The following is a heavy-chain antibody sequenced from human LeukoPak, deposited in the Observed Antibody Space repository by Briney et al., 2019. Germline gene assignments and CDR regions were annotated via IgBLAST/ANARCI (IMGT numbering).Heavy chain of an antibody. D-gene: IGHD3-3*01. V-gene: IGHV1-8*01. Sequence: ASVKVSCKASGYTFTSYEINWVRQATGQGLEWMGWMNPNSGNTGYAQKFQGRVTMTRNTSISTAYMELSSLRSGDTAVYYCARGGYYDFWSGYYSFDYWGQGTLVTVSS. CDR2: MNPNSGNT. CDR3: ARGGYYDFWSGYYSFDY. CDR1: GYTFTSYE. J-gene: IGHJ4*02.